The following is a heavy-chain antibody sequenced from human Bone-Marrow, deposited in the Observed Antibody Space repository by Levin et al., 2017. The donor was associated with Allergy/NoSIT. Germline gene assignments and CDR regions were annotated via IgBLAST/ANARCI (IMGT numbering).Heavy chain of an antibody. CDR3: VKDLNWHPDY. D-gene: IGHD1-20*01. J-gene: IGHJ4*02. CDR1: QFSFNNYV. Sequence: GGSLRLSCAASQFSFNNYVMMWVRLAPGKGLEFVSSIGPSGDGSTYADSVKGRFTISRDNSKNTLYLQMNSLRADDTGIYYCVKDLNWHPDYWGQGTLVTV. V-gene: IGHV3-23*01. CDR2: IGPSGDGS.